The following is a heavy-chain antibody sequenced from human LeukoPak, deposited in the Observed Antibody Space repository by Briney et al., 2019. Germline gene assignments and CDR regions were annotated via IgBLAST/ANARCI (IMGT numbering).Heavy chain of an antibody. CDR1: GYTFTSYY. D-gene: IGHD7-27*01. CDR3: ARDLSWGSDGFDI. Sequence: ASVKVSCKASGYTFTSYYMHWVRQAPGQGLEWMGIINPSGGSTSYAQKFQGRVTMTRDTSMSTVYMELSSPRSEDTAVYYCARDLSWGSDGFDIWGQGTMVTVSS. J-gene: IGHJ3*02. CDR2: INPSGGST. V-gene: IGHV1-46*01.